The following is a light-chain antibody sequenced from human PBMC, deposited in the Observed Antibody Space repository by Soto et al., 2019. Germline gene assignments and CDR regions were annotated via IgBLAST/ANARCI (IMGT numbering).Light chain of an antibody. CDR3: QQYNNWPLT. CDR2: DAS. J-gene: IGKJ3*01. CDR1: QSVSSS. V-gene: IGKV3-15*01. Sequence: EIVMTQSPATLSVSPGERATLSCRASQSVSSSLAWYQQKPGQAPRLLIYDASTRATGIPARFSGSGSGTEFTLTISSLQPEDFAVYYCQQYNNWPLTFGPGTKVDIK.